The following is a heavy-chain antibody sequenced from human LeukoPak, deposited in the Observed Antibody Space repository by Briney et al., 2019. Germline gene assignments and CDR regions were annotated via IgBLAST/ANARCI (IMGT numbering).Heavy chain of an antibody. D-gene: IGHD3-16*01. CDR2: IYYSGST. V-gene: IGHV4-30-4*01. CDR1: GGSISSSSYY. CDR3: ARDFRGGFDY. Sequence: SETLSLTCTVSGGSISSSSYYWSWIRQPPGKGLEWIGYIYYSGSTYYNPSLKSRVTISVDTSKNQFSLKLSSVTAADTAVYYCARDFRGGFDYWGQGTLVTVSS. J-gene: IGHJ4*02.